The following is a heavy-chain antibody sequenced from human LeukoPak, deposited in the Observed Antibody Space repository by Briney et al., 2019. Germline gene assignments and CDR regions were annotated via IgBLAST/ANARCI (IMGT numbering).Heavy chain of an antibody. Sequence: GASVKVSCKASGGTFSSYAISWVRQAPGQGLEWMGGIIPIFGTANYAQKFQGRVTITTDESTSTAYMELSSLRSEDTAVYYCARGSYYGGGIDYWGQGTLVTVSS. V-gene: IGHV1-69*05. CDR2: IIPIFGTA. CDR3: ARGSYYGGGIDY. D-gene: IGHD1-26*01. J-gene: IGHJ4*02. CDR1: GGTFSSYA.